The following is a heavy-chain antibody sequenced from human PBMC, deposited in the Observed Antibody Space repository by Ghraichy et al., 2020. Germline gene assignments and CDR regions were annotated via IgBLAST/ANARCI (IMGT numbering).Heavy chain of an antibody. CDR3: ARDISSPRYGMDV. CDR2: ISARSTVI. J-gene: IGHJ6*02. D-gene: IGHD2/OR15-2a*01. V-gene: IGHV3-48*02. CDR1: GFTFDRNG. Sequence: GESLNISCAVSGFTFDRNGMNWVRQAPGKGLEWISYISARSTVIFYADSVRGRFTTSRDNDNNSLFLQMNSLRDEDTAVYYFARDISSPRYGMDVWGQGTTVIVS.